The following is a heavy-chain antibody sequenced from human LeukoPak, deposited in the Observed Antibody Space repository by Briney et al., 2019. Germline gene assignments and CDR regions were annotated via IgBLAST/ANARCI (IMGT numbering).Heavy chain of an antibody. CDR1: GFSFSDFY. V-gene: IGHV3-11*01. J-gene: IGHJ4*02. D-gene: IGHD4/OR15-4a*01. CDR3: ARDPDYGDPY. CDR2: ITSSGTTT. Sequence: GGSLRLSCSASGFSFSDFYMSWFRLSPEKGLEWLAYITSSGTTTGYADSVKGRFTISRVNAKNSLYLQMDSLRPEDTASYYCARDPDYGDPYWGQGTAVTVSS.